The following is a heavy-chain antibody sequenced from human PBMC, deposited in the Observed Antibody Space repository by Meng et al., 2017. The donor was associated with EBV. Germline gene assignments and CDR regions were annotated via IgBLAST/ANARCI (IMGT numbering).Heavy chain of an antibody. CDR3: WGDLNYGSY. D-gene: IGHD3-16*01. CDR2: VETKASKYAT. CDR1: GFIFRDSA. V-gene: IGHV3-73*01. J-gene: IGHJ4*02. Sequence: VDLVESGGGLVQPGGALKPSGGASGFIFRDSAMHWVRQASGKGLEWVGRVETKASKYATAYAASVKGRFSVSRDDSKNMVFLEMNSLKTEDTARYYCWGDLNYGSYWGQGTLVTVSS.